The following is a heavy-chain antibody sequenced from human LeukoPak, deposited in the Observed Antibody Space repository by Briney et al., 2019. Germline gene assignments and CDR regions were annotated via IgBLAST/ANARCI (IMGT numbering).Heavy chain of an antibody. CDR3: ARMSIKVAPSWYDP. CDR1: GYTFTDYY. Sequence: ASMKVSCKASGYTFTDYYLHWVRQAPGQGLQWVGWINPNSGATNHAQKFQGRVTMTRDTSISTAYMELSRLKSDDTAVYYCARMSIKVAPSWYDPWGQGTLVTVSS. J-gene: IGHJ5*02. CDR2: INPNSGAT. V-gene: IGHV1-2*02. D-gene: IGHD6-19*01.